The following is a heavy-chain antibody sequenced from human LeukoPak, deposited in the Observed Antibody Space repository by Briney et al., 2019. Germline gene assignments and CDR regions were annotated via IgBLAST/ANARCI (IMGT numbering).Heavy chain of an antibody. CDR3: ARVGLGVGSGRKASGFDP. J-gene: IGHJ5*02. CDR2: IKEDGSEK. D-gene: IGHD3-10*01. Sequence: AGGSLRLSCAASGFTFSSYWVTWVRQAPGKGLEWVANIKEDGSEKYYVDSVKGRFTISRDNAKNSLYLQMNSLRAEDTAVYYCARVGLGVGSGRKASGFDPWGQGTLVTVSS. V-gene: IGHV3-7*01. CDR1: GFTFSSYW.